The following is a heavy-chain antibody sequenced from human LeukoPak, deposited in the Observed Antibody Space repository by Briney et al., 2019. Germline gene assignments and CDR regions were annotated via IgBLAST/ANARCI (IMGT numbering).Heavy chain of an antibody. V-gene: IGHV1-2*02. CDR1: GYTFTGYY. J-gene: IGHJ4*02. D-gene: IGHD5-12*01. CDR2: INSNSGGT. CDR3: ARGGYTGYDGLDPNY. Sequence: GASVKVSCKASGYTFTGYYMHWVRQAPGQGLEWMGWINSNSGGTNYAQSFQGRVTMTRDTSISTAYMELSRLTSDDTAVYYCARGGYTGYDGLDPNYWGQGTLVTVSS.